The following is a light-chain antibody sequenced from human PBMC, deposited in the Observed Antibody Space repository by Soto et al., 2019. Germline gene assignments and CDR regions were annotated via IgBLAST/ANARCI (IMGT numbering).Light chain of an antibody. CDR1: QGVTSY. CDR3: PQATSFPLT. Sequence: LTQSPPSLSESIRDRVTSTCLASQGVTSYLAWFQQRPGKAPKLLIFGASTLQNGVPARFSGGGFGTEFTLTITSLQPEDFATYYCPQATSFPLTFGGGT. J-gene: IGKJ4*01. CDR2: GAS. V-gene: IGKV1-9*01.